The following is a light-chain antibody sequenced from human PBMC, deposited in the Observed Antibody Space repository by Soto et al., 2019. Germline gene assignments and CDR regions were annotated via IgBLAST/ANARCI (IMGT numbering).Light chain of an antibody. CDR1: QSVLYSSNNKNY. CDR2: WAS. CDR3: QQYYSTPRT. V-gene: IGKV4-1*01. J-gene: IGKJ1*01. Sequence: DIVMTQSPDSLAVSLGERATINCKSSQSVLYSSNNKNYLAWYQQKPGQPPKLLIDWASTRESGVPDRFSGSGSGTDFTLTISSLQAEDVAVYSCQQYYSTPRTFGQGTKVEIK.